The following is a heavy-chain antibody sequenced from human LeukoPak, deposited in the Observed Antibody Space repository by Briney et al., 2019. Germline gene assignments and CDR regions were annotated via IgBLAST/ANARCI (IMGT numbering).Heavy chain of an antibody. CDR1: GYTLTELS. J-gene: IGHJ4*02. V-gene: IGHV1-24*01. Sequence: GASVKVSCKASGYTLTELSMHWVRQAPGKGLEWMGGFDPEDGETIYAQKFQGRVTMTEDTSTDTAYMELSSLRSEDTAVYYCATGYGGNSYFDYWGQGTLVTVSS. D-gene: IGHD4-23*01. CDR3: ATGYGGNSYFDY. CDR2: FDPEDGET.